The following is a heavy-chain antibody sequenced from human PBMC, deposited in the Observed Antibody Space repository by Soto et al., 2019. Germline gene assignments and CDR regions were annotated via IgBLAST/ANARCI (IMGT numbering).Heavy chain of an antibody. CDR3: ASDYGDYGGGIGY. CDR1: GYTFTSYA. Sequence: QVQLVQSGAEVKKPGASVKVSCKASGYTFTSYAMHWVRQAPGQRLEWMGWINAGNGNTKYSQKFQGRVTITRDTSESTAYMELSSLRSEDTAVYYCASDYGDYGGGIGYWGQGTLVTVSS. V-gene: IGHV1-3*01. CDR2: INAGNGNT. D-gene: IGHD4-17*01. J-gene: IGHJ4*02.